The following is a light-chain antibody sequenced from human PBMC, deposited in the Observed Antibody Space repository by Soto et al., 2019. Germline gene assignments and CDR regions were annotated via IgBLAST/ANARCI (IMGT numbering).Light chain of an antibody. J-gene: IGLJ3*02. V-gene: IGLV4-69*01. CDR3: QTWGTGPWV. CDR1: SGHSSYA. Sequence: QSVLTQSPSASASLGASVKLTCTLSSGHSSYAIAWHQQQPEKGPRYLMKLNSDGSHSKGDGIPDRFSGSSSGAERYLTIPSLQSEDEADYNCQTWGTGPWVFGGGTKLTVL. CDR2: LNSDGSH.